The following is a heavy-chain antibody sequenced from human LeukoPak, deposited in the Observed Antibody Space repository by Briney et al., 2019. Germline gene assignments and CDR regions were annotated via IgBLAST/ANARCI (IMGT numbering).Heavy chain of an antibody. J-gene: IGHJ6*02. CDR3: ARDSSRDNYYYYYGMDV. CDR1: GGSFSGYY. V-gene: IGHV4-34*01. D-gene: IGHD6-13*01. CDR2: INHSGST. Sequence: PSETLSLTCAVYGGSFSGYYWSWIRQPPGKGLEWIGEINHSGSTNYNPSLKSRVTISVDTSKNQFSLKLSSVTAADTAVYYCARDSSRDNYYYYYGMDVWGQGTTVTVSS.